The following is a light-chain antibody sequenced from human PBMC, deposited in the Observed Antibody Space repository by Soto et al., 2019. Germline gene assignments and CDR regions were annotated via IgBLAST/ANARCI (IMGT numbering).Light chain of an antibody. CDR2: GNS. CDR1: SSKIGAGYD. J-gene: IGLJ2*01. Sequence: QPVLTQPPSVSGAPGQRVTISCTGSSSKIGAGYDVHWYQQLPGAAPKVLIYGNSNRPSGVPDRFSGSKSGTSASLAITGLQAEDEADYYCQSYESSLSAVVFGGGTKLTVL. V-gene: IGLV1-40*01. CDR3: QSYESSLSAVV.